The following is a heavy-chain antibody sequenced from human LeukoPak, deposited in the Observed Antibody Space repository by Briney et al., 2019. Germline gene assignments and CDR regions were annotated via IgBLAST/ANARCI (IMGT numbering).Heavy chain of an antibody. J-gene: IGHJ6*01. V-gene: IGHV4-39*07. CDR3: ARANYDSSGYRRYYNYYGMDV. CDR2: INHSGGT. D-gene: IGHD3-22*01. CDR1: GGYIISRSHY. Sequence: SETLSLTCTVSGGYIISRSHYWGWIRQPPGKGLEWIGEINHSGGTNYNPSLKSRVTISGDTSKSQFSLKLSSVTAADTAVYYCARANYDSSGYRRYYNYYGMDVWGQGTTVTVSS.